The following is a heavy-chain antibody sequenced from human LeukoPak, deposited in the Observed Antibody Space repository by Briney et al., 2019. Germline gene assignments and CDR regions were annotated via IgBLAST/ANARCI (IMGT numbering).Heavy chain of an antibody. V-gene: IGHV1-18*01. CDR1: GYTFTSYG. CDR2: IGAYNGNT. D-gene: IGHD3-22*01. Sequence: GASVKVSCKASGYTFTSYGISWVRQAPGQGLEWMGWIGAYNGNTNYAQKLQGRVTMTTDTSTSTAYMELRSLRSDDTAVYYCARVLDYYDSSGYGGDWFDPWGQGTLVTVSS. CDR3: ARVLDYYDSSGYGGDWFDP. J-gene: IGHJ5*02.